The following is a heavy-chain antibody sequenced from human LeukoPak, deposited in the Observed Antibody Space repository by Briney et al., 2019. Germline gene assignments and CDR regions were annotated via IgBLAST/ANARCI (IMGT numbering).Heavy chain of an antibody. CDR2: INHSGST. CDR3: ARGFRFDP. Sequence: SETLSLTCAVYGGSFSGYYWSWIRQPPGKGLEWIGEINHSGSTNYNPSLKSRVTMSVDTSKNQFSLKLSSVTAADTAVYYCARGFRFDPWGQGTLVTVSS. V-gene: IGHV4-34*01. CDR1: GGSFSGYY. J-gene: IGHJ5*02.